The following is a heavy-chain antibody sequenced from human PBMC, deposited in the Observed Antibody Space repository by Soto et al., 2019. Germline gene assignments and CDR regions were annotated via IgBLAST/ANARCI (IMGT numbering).Heavy chain of an antibody. CDR3: ERALSKCSSSNP. V-gene: IGHV4-34*01. CDR2: INHSGST. CDR1: GGSFSCYY. Sequence: PSETLALTCAVYGGSFSCYYWSWIRQPPGKGLEWIGEINHSGSTNYNPSLKSRVTISVDTSKNQFSLKLSAVTAAETAVYYCERALSKCSSSNPWGQGTLVT. D-gene: IGHD6-6*01. J-gene: IGHJ5*02.